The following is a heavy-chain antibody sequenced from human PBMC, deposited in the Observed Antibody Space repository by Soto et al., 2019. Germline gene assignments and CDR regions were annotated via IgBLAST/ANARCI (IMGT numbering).Heavy chain of an antibody. J-gene: IGHJ4*01. V-gene: IGHV4-59*01. Sequence: SETLSLTCTGSGGSINAYYWSSPRQPPGKGLEWIAYGLRPDYTGYNPSLRNRVTISSDTSKNQFSLRLISVTAADTAVYYCVAGPDRAKSAYWGQGTLVTVSS. CDR1: GGSINAYY. CDR3: VAGPDRAKSAY. CDR2: GLRPDYT.